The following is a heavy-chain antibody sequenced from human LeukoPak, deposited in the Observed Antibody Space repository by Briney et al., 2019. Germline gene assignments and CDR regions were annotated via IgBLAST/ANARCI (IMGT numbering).Heavy chain of an antibody. Sequence: ASVKVSCKASGYTFTSYAMNWVRQAPGQGLEWMGWINPNNGGTNYAQKFQGRVTMTRDTSISTAYMELSRLRSDDTAVYYCARAVVVRYPDYWGQGTLVTVSS. CDR3: ARAVVVRYPDY. CDR2: INPNNGGT. J-gene: IGHJ4*02. CDR1: GYTFTSYA. V-gene: IGHV1-2*02. D-gene: IGHD2-2*01.